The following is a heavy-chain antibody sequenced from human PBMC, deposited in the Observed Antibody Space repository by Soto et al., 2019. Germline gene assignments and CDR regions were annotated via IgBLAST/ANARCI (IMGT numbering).Heavy chain of an antibody. D-gene: IGHD1-1*01. CDR2: IDVGSANA. Sequence: GASVKVSFQTPWFTLCNSAVHWVRQAPGHRLQWIGWIDVGSANANYAQMLQERVTISRDMSTSTAYMELSSLRPEDTAVYYCVRPSHPGTDATTSADVWGQGTTVTVSS. CDR3: VRPSHPGTDATTSADV. J-gene: IGHJ6*02. V-gene: IGHV1-58*01. CDR1: WFTLCNSA.